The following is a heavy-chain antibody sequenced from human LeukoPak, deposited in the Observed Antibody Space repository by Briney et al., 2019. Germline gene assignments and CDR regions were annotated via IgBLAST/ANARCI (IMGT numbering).Heavy chain of an antibody. Sequence: GGSLRLSCAASGFTFSSHAMSWARQAPGKGLQWVSAVSPGGDKTYYADSVKGRFTVSRDNSRNTLYLQMNSLRADDTAVYFCAKEKAVTRSSGWHAFDVWGQGSLVTVS. CDR1: GFTFSSHA. CDR3: AKEKAVTRSSGWHAFDV. V-gene: IGHV3-23*01. J-gene: IGHJ3*01. D-gene: IGHD6-19*01. CDR2: VSPGGDKT.